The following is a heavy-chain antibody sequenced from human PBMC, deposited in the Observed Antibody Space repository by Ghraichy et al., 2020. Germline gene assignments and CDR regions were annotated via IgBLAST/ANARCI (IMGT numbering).Heavy chain of an antibody. Sequence: SETLSLTCTVSGGSVSSGSYYWSWIRQPPGKGLEWIGYIYYSGSTNYNPSLKSRVTISVDTSKNQFSLKLSSVTAADTAVYYCARDKWELLERAFDIWGQGTMVTVSS. D-gene: IGHD1-26*01. V-gene: IGHV4-61*01. CDR2: IYYSGST. CDR3: ARDKWELLERAFDI. J-gene: IGHJ3*02. CDR1: GGSVSSGSYY.